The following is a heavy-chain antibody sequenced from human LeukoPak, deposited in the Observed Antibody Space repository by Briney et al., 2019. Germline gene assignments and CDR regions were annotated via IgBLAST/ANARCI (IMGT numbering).Heavy chain of an antibody. V-gene: IGHV4-31*03. J-gene: IGHJ5*02. CDR2: IYYSGST. D-gene: IGHD3-22*01. Sequence: PSQTLSLTCTVSGDSISSGGYYWRWIRQHPGKGLGWIGYIYYSGSTYYNPSLKSRVTISVDTSKNQFSLKLSSVTAADTAVYYCARDLREDSSGNNWFDPWGQGTLVTVSS. CDR3: ARDLREDSSGNNWFDP. CDR1: GDSISSGGYY.